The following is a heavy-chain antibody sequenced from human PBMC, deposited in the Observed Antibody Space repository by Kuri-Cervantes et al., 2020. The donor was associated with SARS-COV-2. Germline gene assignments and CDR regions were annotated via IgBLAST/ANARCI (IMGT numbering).Heavy chain of an antibody. CDR3: ARVETSHYSSYYMDV. CDR2: INSDGSVT. CDR1: GFTFSRSW. Sequence: GESLKISCAASGFTFSRSWMLWVRQAPGKGLVWVSRINSDGSVTSYPDSVEGRFTISRDNAKNTLSLQMNSLSAEDTAVYFCARVETSHYSSYYMDVWGKGTTVTVSS. J-gene: IGHJ6*03. V-gene: IGHV3-74*01.